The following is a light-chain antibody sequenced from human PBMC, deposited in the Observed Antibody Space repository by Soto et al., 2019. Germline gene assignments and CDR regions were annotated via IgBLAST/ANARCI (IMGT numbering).Light chain of an antibody. CDR2: GAS. J-gene: IGKJ1*01. CDR3: QQYSSLWT. V-gene: IGKV3-15*01. CDR1: QSISAN. Sequence: EIVMTQSPATLSLSPGDRGTLSFRASQSISANLAWYQQKPGQTPRLLIYGASTRASGVPAKFSGSGSGTEFTLTISSLQSEDFAVYYCQQYSSLWTFGQGTKVDI.